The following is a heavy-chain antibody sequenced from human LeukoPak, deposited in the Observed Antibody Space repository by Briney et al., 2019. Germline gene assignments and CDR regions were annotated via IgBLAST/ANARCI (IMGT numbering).Heavy chain of an antibody. Sequence: ASVKVSCKASGGTFSSYAISWVRQAPGQGLEWMGGIIPIFGTANYAQKFQGRVTITADESTSTAYMGLSSLRSEDTAVYYCARGVGLDNAFDIWGQGTMVTVSS. V-gene: IGHV1-69*13. CDR3: ARGVGLDNAFDI. CDR1: GGTFSSYA. CDR2: IIPIFGTA. J-gene: IGHJ3*02. D-gene: IGHD1-26*01.